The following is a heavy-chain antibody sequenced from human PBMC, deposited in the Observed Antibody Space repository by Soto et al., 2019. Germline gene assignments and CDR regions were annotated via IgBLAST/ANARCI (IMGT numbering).Heavy chain of an antibody. CDR3: ARDPNDSSAYYHHYYYGMDV. CDR2: INAGNGNT. D-gene: IGHD3-22*01. J-gene: IGHJ6*02. V-gene: IGHV1-3*01. Sequence: QIQLMQSGAEVKKPGASVKVSCKASRYTFTSYGIHWVRQAPGQRLEWTGWINAGNGNTKYSEKFQGRVTITRDTSASTAYLELSILRSEDTAVYYCARDPNDSSAYYHHYYYGMDVWGQGTTVTVSS. CDR1: RYTFTSYG.